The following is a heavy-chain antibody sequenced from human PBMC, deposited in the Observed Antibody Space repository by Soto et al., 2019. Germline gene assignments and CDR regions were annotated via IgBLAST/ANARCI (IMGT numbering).Heavy chain of an antibody. D-gene: IGHD6-19*01. J-gene: IGHJ2*01. CDR1: GFTFSSYA. CDR2: ISGSGGST. V-gene: IGHV3-23*01. CDR3: SLSLSSGYLDWYFAL. Sequence: EVQLLESGGGLVQPGGSLRLSCAASGFTFSSYAMSWVRQAPGKGLEWVSAISGSGGSTYYADSVKGRFTISRDNSKNTLYLQMNSLRAEDTAVYYGSLSLSSGYLDWYFALWGRGTLVTVSS.